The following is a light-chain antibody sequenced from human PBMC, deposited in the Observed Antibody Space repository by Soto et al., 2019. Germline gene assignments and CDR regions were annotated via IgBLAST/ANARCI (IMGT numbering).Light chain of an antibody. CDR2: GAS. CDR1: QSVSGSY. V-gene: IGKV3-20*01. CDR3: QQYGSSPGT. J-gene: IGKJ2*01. Sequence: EIVLTQSPGTLSLSPGERATLSCRASQSVSGSYLAWYQQKPGQAPRLLIYGASSRAAGFPDRFSGSGSGTDFTLPISRLEPEDFAVYYCQQYGSSPGTFGQGTKLEIK.